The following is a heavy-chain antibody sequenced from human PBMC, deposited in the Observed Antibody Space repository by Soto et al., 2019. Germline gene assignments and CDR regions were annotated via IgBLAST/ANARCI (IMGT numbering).Heavy chain of an antibody. CDR1: GFTFSSYA. CDR3: AKGGGDYFSGSYPFWY. CDR2: ISGSGGST. D-gene: IGHD3-10*01. Sequence: EVQLLESGGGLVQPGGSLRLSCAASGFTFSSYAMSWVRQAPGKGLEWVSAISGSGGSTYYADSVKGRFTISRDNSKNTLYLQMNSLRAEDTAVYYCAKGGGDYFSGSYPFWYWGQGTLVTVSS. V-gene: IGHV3-23*01. J-gene: IGHJ4*02.